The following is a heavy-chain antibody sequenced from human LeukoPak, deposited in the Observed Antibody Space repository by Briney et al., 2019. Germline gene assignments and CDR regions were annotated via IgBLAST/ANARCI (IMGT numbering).Heavy chain of an antibody. Sequence: GGSLRLSCAASGFTVSSNYMRGVRQAPGKGLEWVSVIYRDDRTAYADSVKGRFTISRDKSKNTLYLQMNSLRAEDTAVYYCASDYVDYRYYYYAFHVWGQGTTVTVSS. CDR1: GFTVSSNY. J-gene: IGHJ6*02. CDR3: ASDYVDYRYYYYAFHV. V-gene: IGHV3-66*01. D-gene: IGHD4-17*01. CDR2: IYRDDRT.